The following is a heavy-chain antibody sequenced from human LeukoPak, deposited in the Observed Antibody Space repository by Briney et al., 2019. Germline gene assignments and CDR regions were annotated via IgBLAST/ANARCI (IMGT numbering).Heavy chain of an antibody. Sequence: PGGSLRLSCAASGFTFDDYAMHWVRQAPGKGLEWVSGISWNSGSMGYADSAKGRFTISRDNAKNSLYLQMNSLRAEDTALYYCAKDQDSSGYSPFDYWGQGTLVTVSS. CDR1: GFTFDDYA. J-gene: IGHJ4*02. D-gene: IGHD3-22*01. CDR3: AKDQDSSGYSPFDY. V-gene: IGHV3-9*01. CDR2: ISWNSGSM.